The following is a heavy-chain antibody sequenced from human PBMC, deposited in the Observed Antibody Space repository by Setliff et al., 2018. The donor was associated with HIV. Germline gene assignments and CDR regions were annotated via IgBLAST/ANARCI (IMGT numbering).Heavy chain of an antibody. CDR3: VRQIGSFWYVDP. CDR1: GGSINSRTHY. Sequence: PSETLSLTCNVSGGSINSRTHYWGWLRQPPGKGLEWIGSIFYSGINYYNPSLEGRITLSIDLSKNQFSLKLTSVTAADSALYFCVRQIGSFWYVDPWGQGTQVTVSS. V-gene: IGHV4-39*01. J-gene: IGHJ5*02. D-gene: IGHD3-10*02. CDR2: IFYSGIN.